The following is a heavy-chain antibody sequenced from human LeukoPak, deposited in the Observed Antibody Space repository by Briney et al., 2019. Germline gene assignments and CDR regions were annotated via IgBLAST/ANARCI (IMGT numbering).Heavy chain of an antibody. CDR1: GFIFNNYG. CDR2: ISNDGGGT. Sequence: QTGGSLRLSCAASGFIFNNYGLIWVRQTPGKRLQWVSAISNDGGGTTYADFVKGRFTISRDNSKNTPFLQMSSLRAEDTALYYCAKGGSGYFADLWGQGTLVTVSS. V-gene: IGHV3-23*01. CDR3: AKGGSGYFADL. J-gene: IGHJ5*02. D-gene: IGHD3-22*01.